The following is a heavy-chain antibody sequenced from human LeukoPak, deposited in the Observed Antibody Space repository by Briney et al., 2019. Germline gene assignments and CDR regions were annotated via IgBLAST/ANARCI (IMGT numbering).Heavy chain of an antibody. CDR1: GFTFSDYY. CDR3: ARAKPRFNWYFDL. CDR2: ISSSSSYT. Sequence: GGSLRLPCAASGFTFSDYYMSWIRQAPGKGLEWVSYISSSSSYTNYADSVKGRFTIPRDDAKNSLYLQMNSLRAEDTAVYYCARAKPRFNWYFDLWGRGTLVTVSS. J-gene: IGHJ2*01. D-gene: IGHD3-3*01. V-gene: IGHV3-11*06.